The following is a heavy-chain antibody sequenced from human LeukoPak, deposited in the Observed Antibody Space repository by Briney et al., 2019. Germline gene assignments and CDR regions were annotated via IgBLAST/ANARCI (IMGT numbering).Heavy chain of an antibody. Sequence: SETLSLTCTVSGGSISSYYWSWIRQPPGKGLEWIGYIYYSGSTNYNPSLKSRVTISVGTSKNQFSLKLSSVTAADTAVYYCAAPFWVMVVSFTYGGQGPLVTV. V-gene: IGHV4-59*08. CDR3: AAPFWVMVVSFTY. CDR1: GGSISSYY. CDR2: IYYSGST. J-gene: IGHJ4*02. D-gene: IGHD2-15*01.